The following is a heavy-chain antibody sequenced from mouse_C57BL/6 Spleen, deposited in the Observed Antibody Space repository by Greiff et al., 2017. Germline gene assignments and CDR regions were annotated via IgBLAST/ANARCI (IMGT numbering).Heavy chain of an antibody. J-gene: IGHJ4*01. V-gene: IGHV1-64*01. CDR1: GYTFTSYW. D-gene: IGHD2-3*01. CDR2: IHPNSGST. CDR3: ASSDGYYVTLYAMDY. Sequence: VQLQQPGAELVKPGASVKLSCKASGYTFTSYWMHWVKQRPGQGLEWIGMIHPNSGSTNYNEKFKSKATLTVDKSSSTAYMQLSSLTSEDSAVYYCASSDGYYVTLYAMDYWGQGTSVTVSS.